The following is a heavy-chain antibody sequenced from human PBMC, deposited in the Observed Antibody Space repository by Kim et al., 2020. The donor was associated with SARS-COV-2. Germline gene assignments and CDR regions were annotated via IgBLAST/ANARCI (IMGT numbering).Heavy chain of an antibody. V-gene: IGHV3-30*07. Sequence: GGSLRLSCAGSGFPISNYFLYWVRQAPGKGLEWVAVISYDGSNKKVADSVKGRFTISRDNSQNTVSLQMNSLRGNDTAVYFCVRGDPYYAMDVWGQGPTV. CDR1: GFPISNYF. D-gene: IGHD3-16*01. CDR3: VRGDPYYAMDV. J-gene: IGHJ6*02. CDR2: ISYDGSNK.